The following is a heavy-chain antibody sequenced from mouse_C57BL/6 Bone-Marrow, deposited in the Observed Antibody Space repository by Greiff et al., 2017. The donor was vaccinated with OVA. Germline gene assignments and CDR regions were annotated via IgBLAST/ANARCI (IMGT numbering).Heavy chain of an antibody. Sequence: EVKLVESGGGLVQPGGSLKLSCAASGFTFSDYGMHWVRQAPETGLEWVAYISSGSSIIYYADTVKGRFTISRDNAKYTLFLQMTSLRSEDTAMYYCARYLYFDYWGQGTTLTVSS. CDR1: GFTFSDYG. V-gene: IGHV5-17*01. CDR2: ISSGSSII. J-gene: IGHJ2*01. CDR3: ARYLYFDY.